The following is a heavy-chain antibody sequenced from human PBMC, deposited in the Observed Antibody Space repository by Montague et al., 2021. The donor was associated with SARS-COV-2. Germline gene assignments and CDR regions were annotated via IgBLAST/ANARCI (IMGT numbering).Heavy chain of an antibody. CDR1: GFPVSSAW. D-gene: IGHD3-10*01. CDR3: TSGGGKMDF. J-gene: IGHJ4*02. V-gene: IGHV3-15*01. Sequence: SLRLSCAASGFPVSSAWMSWVRQSPRKGLECVGRVRRRADGGTVDDAAPVQGRFTVSRDDSRNMVYLQMNRLRTDDTGVYYCTSGGGKMDFWGRGTLVTVSS. CDR2: VRRRADGGTV.